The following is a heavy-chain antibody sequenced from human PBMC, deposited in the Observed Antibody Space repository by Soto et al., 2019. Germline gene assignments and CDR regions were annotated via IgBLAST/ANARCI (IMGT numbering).Heavy chain of an antibody. CDR2: IYSSGST. D-gene: IGHD2-2*01. CDR1: GVTVSSNY. J-gene: IGHJ6*02. V-gene: IGHV3-53*01. Sequence: PGGSLRLSCAASGVTVSSNYMSWVRQAPGKGLEWVSVIYSSGSTYYADSVKGRFTISRDNSKNTLYLQMNSLRAEDTAVYYCARAVVGPAARALDYYGMDVWGQGTTVTVSS. CDR3: ARAVVGPAARALDYYGMDV.